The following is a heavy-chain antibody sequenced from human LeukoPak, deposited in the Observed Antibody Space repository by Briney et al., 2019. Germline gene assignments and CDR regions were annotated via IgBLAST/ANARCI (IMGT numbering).Heavy chain of an antibody. V-gene: IGHV3-30*04. CDR1: GFTFSSYA. CDR2: ISYDGSNK. CDR3: ARDSSYGYYFDY. Sequence: PGGSLRLSCAASGFTFSSYAMHWVRQAPGKGQDWVAVISYDGSNKYYADSVKGRFTISRDNSKNTLYLQMNSLRAEDTAVYYCARDSSYGYYFDYWGQGTLVTVSS. D-gene: IGHD5-18*01. J-gene: IGHJ4*02.